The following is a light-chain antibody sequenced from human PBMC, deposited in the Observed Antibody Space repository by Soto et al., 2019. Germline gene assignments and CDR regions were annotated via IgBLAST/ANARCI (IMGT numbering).Light chain of an antibody. CDR2: AAS. Sequence: DIQMTQSPSSLSASLGDRVSLTCRASQTISNYLNWYQQKPGKAPKLLIYAASSLQSGVPSRFSGSGSGTDFTLTISSLQPEDFATYYCHQGYSNPPTFGQGTKLEIK. V-gene: IGKV1-39*01. CDR1: QTISNY. J-gene: IGKJ2*01. CDR3: HQGYSNPPT.